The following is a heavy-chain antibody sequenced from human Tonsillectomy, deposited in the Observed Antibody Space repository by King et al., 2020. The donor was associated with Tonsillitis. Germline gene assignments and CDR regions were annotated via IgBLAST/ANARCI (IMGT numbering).Heavy chain of an antibody. CDR3: ARENLGVYPYYYYYMDV. J-gene: IGHJ6*03. V-gene: IGHV3-20*04. Sequence: VQLVESGGGVVRPGGSLRLSCAASGFTFDDYGMSWVRQVPGKGLEWVSGINWNGGSTSYADSVKGRFTISRDNSKNSLYLQIHILRAEDTALYYCARENLGVYPYYYYYMDVWGKGTTVTVSS. D-gene: IGHD2-8*01. CDR2: INWNGGST. CDR1: GFTFDDYG.